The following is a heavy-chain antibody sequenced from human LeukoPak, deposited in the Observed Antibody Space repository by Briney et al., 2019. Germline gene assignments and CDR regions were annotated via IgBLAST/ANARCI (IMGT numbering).Heavy chain of an antibody. CDR1: GGSISSSNW. D-gene: IGHD6-13*01. Sequence: SETLSLTCAVSGGSISSSNWWSWVRQPPGKGLEWIGETYHSGSTYYNPSLKSRVTISVDRSKNQFSLKLSSVTAADTAVYYCARVPLSSWYYFDYWGQGTLVTVSS. V-gene: IGHV4-4*02. CDR3: ARVPLSSWYYFDY. CDR2: TYHSGST. J-gene: IGHJ4*02.